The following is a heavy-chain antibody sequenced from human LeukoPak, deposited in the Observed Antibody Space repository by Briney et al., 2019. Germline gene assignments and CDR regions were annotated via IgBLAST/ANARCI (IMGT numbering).Heavy chain of an antibody. CDR3: ARLQSSGYYYYGMDV. CDR1: GYSFTNYW. CDR2: IYPGDADI. J-gene: IGHJ6*02. Sequence: GESLKISCKGSGYSFTNYWIGWVRQMPGKGLEWMGIIYPGDADIRYSPSFQGRVTISADKSISTAYLQWSSLKASDTAMYFCARLQSSGYYYYGMDVWGQGTTVIVSS. D-gene: IGHD3-22*01. V-gene: IGHV5-51*01.